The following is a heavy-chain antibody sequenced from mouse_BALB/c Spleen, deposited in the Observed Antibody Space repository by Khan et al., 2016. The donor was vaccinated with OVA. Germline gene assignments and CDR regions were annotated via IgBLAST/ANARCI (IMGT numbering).Heavy chain of an antibody. V-gene: IGHV1-77*01. D-gene: IGHD1-2*01. J-gene: IGHJ3*01. Sequence: QVQLQQSGAELARPGASVKLSCKASGYTFTDYYINWVKQRTGQGLEWIGEISPGSGDTYYNERFKGKATLTADKSSSTAYMQLSSLTSEASAVYLCARSNYFGYTFAYWGQGTLVTVSA. CDR1: GYTFTDYY. CDR2: ISPGSGDT. CDR3: ARSNYFGYTFAY.